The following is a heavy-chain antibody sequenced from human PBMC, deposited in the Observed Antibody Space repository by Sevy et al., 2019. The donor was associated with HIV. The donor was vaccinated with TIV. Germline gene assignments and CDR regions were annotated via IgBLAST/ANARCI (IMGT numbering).Heavy chain of an antibody. V-gene: IGHV3-49*04. CDR3: TRRASRVYGDHLNLY. CDR2: IRSETYGETT. J-gene: IGHJ4*02. Sequence: GGSLRLSCAASGFTFSIFDLDWVRQAPGKGLEWVGFIRSETYGETTEYAASVKGRFTVSRDDSKSIVYLQMNSLKTEDTAVYYCTRRASRVYGDHLNLYWGQGTLVTVSS. CDR1: GFTFSIFD. D-gene: IGHD2-21*02.